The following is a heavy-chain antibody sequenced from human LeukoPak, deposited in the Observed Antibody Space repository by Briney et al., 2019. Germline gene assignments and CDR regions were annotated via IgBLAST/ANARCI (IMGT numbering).Heavy chain of an antibody. Sequence: GGSLRLSCAASGFTFSSYGMHWVRQAPGKGLEWVAFMRYDGSNKYYADSVKGRFTISRDNSKNTLYLQMNSLRAEDTAVYYCAKDAVPAAILVDYFDYWGQGTLVTVSS. D-gene: IGHD2-2*02. V-gene: IGHV3-30*02. CDR3: AKDAVPAAILVDYFDY. J-gene: IGHJ4*02. CDR2: MRYDGSNK. CDR1: GFTFSSYG.